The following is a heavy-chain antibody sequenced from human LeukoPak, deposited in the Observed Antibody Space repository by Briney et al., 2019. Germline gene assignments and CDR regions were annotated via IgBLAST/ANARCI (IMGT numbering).Heavy chain of an antibody. J-gene: IGHJ4*02. CDR1: GFTFSSYS. CDR3: ARQPRRGYDSSGFFDY. V-gene: IGHV4-39*01. D-gene: IGHD3-22*01. CDR2: IYYSGST. Sequence: GSLRLSCAASGFTFSSYSMDWIRQPPGKGLEWIGSIYYSGSTYYNPSLKSRVTISVDTSKNQFSLKLSSVTAADTAVYYCARQPRRGYDSSGFFDYWGQGTLVTVSS.